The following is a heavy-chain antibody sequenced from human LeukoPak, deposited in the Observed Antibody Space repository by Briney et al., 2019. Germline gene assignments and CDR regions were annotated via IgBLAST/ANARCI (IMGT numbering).Heavy chain of an antibody. D-gene: IGHD2-15*01. CDR2: ISSSSSYI. Sequence: PGGSLRLSCAASGFTFSSYTMNWVRQAPGKGLEWVSSISSSSSYIYYADSVKGRFTISRDNAKNSLYLQMNSLRAEDTAVYYCAPGGGYCSGGSCYGYWGQGTLVTVSS. V-gene: IGHV3-21*01. CDR3: APGGGYCSGGSCYGY. J-gene: IGHJ4*02. CDR1: GFTFSSYT.